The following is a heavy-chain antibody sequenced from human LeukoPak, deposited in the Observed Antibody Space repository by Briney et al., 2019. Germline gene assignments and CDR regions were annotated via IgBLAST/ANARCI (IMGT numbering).Heavy chain of an antibody. CDR3: AKVLRVPAAMPYGGMDV. V-gene: IGHV3-23*01. CDR2: IRGSGGGT. CDR1: GFTFSNAW. J-gene: IGHJ6*02. D-gene: IGHD2-2*01. Sequence: GGSLRLSCAASGFTFSNAWMSWVRQAPGKGLEWVSAIRGSGGGTYYADSVKGRFTISRDNSKNTLYLQMNSLRAEDTAVYYCAKVLRVPAAMPYGGMDVWGQGTTVTVSS.